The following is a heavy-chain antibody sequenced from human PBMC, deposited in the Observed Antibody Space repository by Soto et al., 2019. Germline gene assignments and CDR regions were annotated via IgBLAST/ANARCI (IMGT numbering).Heavy chain of an antibody. V-gene: IGHV3-23*01. D-gene: IGHD3-10*01. CDR2: ISGGGDTT. J-gene: IGHJ4*02. Sequence: GGSLRLSCAAPGFPFNNYAITWVRQAPGKGLEWVSAISGGGDTTSYADSVKGRFTVSRDGSKNTLYLQMSSLRAEDTALYYCAKGRGGSGSLTPRVDFWGQGTLVTVSS. CDR3: AKGRGGSGSLTPRVDF. CDR1: GFPFNNYA.